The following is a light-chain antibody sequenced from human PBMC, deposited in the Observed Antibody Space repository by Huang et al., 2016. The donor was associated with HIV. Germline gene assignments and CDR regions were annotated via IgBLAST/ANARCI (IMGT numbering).Light chain of an antibody. J-gene: IGKJ5*01. V-gene: IGKV1-39*01. CDR2: AAS. Sequence: DIQMTQSPSPLSASVGDRVTISYRASQSIRNYLNWYQEKPGKAPKLLIYAASSLQSGVPSRFIGSGSGTDFTLTISSLQPEDFATYYCQQSYNTPITFGQGTRLEIK. CDR1: QSIRNY. CDR3: QQSYNTPIT.